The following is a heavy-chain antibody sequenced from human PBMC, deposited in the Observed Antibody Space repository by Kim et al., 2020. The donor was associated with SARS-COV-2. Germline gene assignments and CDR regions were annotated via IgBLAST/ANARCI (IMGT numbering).Heavy chain of an antibody. CDR2: IIPIFGTA. V-gene: IGHV1-69*13. CDR1: GGTFSSYA. D-gene: IGHD6-13*01. Sequence: SVKVSCKASGGTFSSYAISWVRQAPGQGLEWMGGIIPIFGTANYAQKFQGRVTITADESTSTAYMELSSLRSEDTAVYYCAAAPADYWYFDLWGRGTLVTVSS. CDR3: AAAPADYWYFDL. J-gene: IGHJ2*01.